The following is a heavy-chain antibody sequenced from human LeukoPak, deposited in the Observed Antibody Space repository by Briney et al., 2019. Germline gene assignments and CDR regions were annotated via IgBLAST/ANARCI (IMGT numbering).Heavy chain of an antibody. J-gene: IGHJ5*02. V-gene: IGHV4-38-2*02. CDR1: GYSISSGYY. CDR3: ARLGSHYYDSSGYS. CDR2: IYHSGST. Sequence: SETLSLTCSVSGYSISSGYYWGWIRQPPGKGLEWIGSIYHSGSTYYNPSLKSRVTISVDTSKNQFSLKLSSVTAADTAVYYCARLGSHYYDSSGYSWGQGTLVTVSS. D-gene: IGHD3-22*01.